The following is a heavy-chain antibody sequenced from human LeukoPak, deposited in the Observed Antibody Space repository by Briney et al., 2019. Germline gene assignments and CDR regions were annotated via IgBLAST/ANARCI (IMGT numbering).Heavy chain of an antibody. J-gene: IGHJ4*02. V-gene: IGHV4-4*07. D-gene: IGHD6-13*01. CDR2: IYSSGST. CDR1: GGSISGYY. CDR3: ARDSSSWLGVDY. Sequence: SETLSLTXTVSGGSISGYYWSWIRQSAGKGLEWLGRIYSSGSTNYNPSLKSRITMSVDTSKNQFSLKLSSVTAADTALYYCARDSSSWLGVDYWGQGTLVTVSS.